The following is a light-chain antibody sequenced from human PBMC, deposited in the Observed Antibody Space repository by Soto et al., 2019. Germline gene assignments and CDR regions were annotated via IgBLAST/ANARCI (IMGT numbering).Light chain of an antibody. CDR2: DAS. Sequence: IVVTESQGTLFFFLGGRAILSFRASQSVSSNVAWYQQKPGQAPRLLIYDASIRATGIPARFSASGSGTEFSLTITSLESEDFGVYFCQQYDQWWTFDQGTKVDIK. CDR1: QSVSSN. J-gene: IGKJ1*01. V-gene: IGKV3-15*01. CDR3: QQYDQWWT.